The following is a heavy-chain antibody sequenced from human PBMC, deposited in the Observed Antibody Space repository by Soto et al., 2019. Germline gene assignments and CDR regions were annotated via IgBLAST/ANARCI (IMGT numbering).Heavy chain of an antibody. CDR1: GFMFNNYA. Sequence: GGSLRLSCAASGFMFNNYAMSWVRQAPGKGLEWVSTVSVSGGTTYYADSLKGRFTISRDNSKKTVYLQMNRLRADDTAIYYCAKGLYYYDSSGYRLFDYWGQGILVTVSS. V-gene: IGHV3-23*01. D-gene: IGHD3-22*01. J-gene: IGHJ4*02. CDR3: AKGLYYYDSSGYRLFDY. CDR2: VSVSGGTT.